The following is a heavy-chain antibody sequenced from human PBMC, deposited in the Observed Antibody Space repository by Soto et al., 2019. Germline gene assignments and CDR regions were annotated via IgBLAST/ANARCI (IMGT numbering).Heavy chain of an antibody. D-gene: IGHD2-2*01. CDR2: IYYSGST. Sequence: PLETLSLTCTVSGGSISSSSYYWGWIRQPPGKGLEWIGSIYYSGSTYYNPSLKSRVTISVDTSKNQFSLKLSSVTAADTAVYYCASAIVVVPAALFNWFDPWGQGTLVTVSS. V-gene: IGHV4-39*01. CDR3: ASAIVVVPAALFNWFDP. J-gene: IGHJ5*02. CDR1: GGSISSSSYY.